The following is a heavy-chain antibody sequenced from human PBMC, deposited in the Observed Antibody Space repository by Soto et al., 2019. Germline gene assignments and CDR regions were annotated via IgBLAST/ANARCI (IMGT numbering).Heavy chain of an antibody. D-gene: IGHD5-12*01. CDR2: IIPILGIA. CDR3: ARGMGDGYNSSFDY. CDR1: GGTFSSYT. V-gene: IGHV1-69*02. Sequence: QVQLVQSGAEVKKPGSSVKVSCKASGGTFSSYTISWVRQAPGQGLEWMGRIIPILGIANYAQKFQGRVTNTADKSTSTAYMELSSLRSEDTAVYYCARGMGDGYNSSFDYWGQGTLVTVSS. J-gene: IGHJ4*02.